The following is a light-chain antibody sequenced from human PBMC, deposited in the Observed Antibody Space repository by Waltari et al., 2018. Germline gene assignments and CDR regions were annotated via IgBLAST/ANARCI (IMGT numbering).Light chain of an antibody. CDR2: EVS. V-gene: IGLV2-8*01. J-gene: IGLJ3*02. CDR3: SSYAGSNLWV. Sequence: QSALTQPPSASGSPGQSVTIPCTGTSSDIGGYNYFSWYQQHPGKAPKLMIYEVSKRPSGVPDRFSGSKSGNTASLTVSGLRTEDEADYYCSSYAGSNLWVFGGGTKLTVL. CDR1: SSDIGGYNY.